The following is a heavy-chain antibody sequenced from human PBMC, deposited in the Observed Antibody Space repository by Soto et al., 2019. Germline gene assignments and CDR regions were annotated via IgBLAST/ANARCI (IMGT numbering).Heavy chain of an antibody. D-gene: IGHD2-2*01. Sequence: GGSLRLSCAASGFTFSSYAMHWVRQAPGKGLEWVAVISYDGSNKYYADSVKGRFTISRDNSKNTLYLQMNSLRAEDTAVYYCARGLDIVLVPAALRLIGWFDPWGQGT. CDR3: ARGLDIVLVPAALRLIGWFDP. V-gene: IGHV3-30-3*01. CDR1: GFTFSSYA. CDR2: ISYDGSNK. J-gene: IGHJ5*02.